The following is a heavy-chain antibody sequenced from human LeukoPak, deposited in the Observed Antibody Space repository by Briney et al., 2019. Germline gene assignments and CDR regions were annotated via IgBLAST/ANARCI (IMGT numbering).Heavy chain of an antibody. D-gene: IGHD6-13*01. CDR1: GGSISSGDYY. CDR3: ARVGGSSLYYFDY. J-gene: IGHJ4*02. CDR2: IYYSGST. Sequence: SETLSLTGTVSGGSISSGDYYWSWIRQPPGKGLEWIGYIYYSGSTYYNPSLKSRVTISVDTSKNQFSLKLSSVTAADTAVYYCARVGGSSLYYFDYWGQGTLVTVSS. V-gene: IGHV4-30-4*01.